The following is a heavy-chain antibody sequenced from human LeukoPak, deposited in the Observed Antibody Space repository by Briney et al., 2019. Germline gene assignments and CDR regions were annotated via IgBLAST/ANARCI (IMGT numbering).Heavy chain of an antibody. CDR2: ISGDGSST. V-gene: IGHV3-43*02. D-gene: IGHD1-26*01. CDR3: AKDNGKWELGY. J-gene: IGHJ4*02. CDR1: GFTFDDYA. Sequence: GGSLRLSCAASGFTFDDYAIHWVRQAPGRGLEWVSLISGDGSSTYYADSVKGRFTISRDNSKNSLYLRMNSLRTEDTALYYCAKDNGKWELGYWGQGTLVTVSS.